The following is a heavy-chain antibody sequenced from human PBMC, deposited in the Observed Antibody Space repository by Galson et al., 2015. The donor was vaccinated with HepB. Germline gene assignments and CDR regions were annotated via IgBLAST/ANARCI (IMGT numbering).Heavy chain of an antibody. V-gene: IGHV3-30*18. J-gene: IGHJ3*02. CDR2: ISYDGSNK. CDR3: AKSYCSSTSCYTGDAFDI. Sequence: SLRLSCAASGFTFSSYGMHWVRQAPGKGLEWVAVISYDGSNKYYADSVKGRFTISRDNSKNTLYLQMNSLRAEDTAVYYCAKSYCSSTSCYTGDAFDIWGQGTMVTVSS. D-gene: IGHD2-2*02. CDR1: GFTFSSYG.